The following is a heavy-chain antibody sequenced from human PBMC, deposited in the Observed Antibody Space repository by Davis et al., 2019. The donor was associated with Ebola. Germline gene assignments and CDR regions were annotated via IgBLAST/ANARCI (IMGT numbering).Heavy chain of an antibody. CDR2: IYYSGST. CDR3: ARELQTTVTTNAFDI. D-gene: IGHD4-17*01. Sequence: SETLSLTCTVSGGSMTSYYWSWIRQPPGKGLEWIGYIYYSGSTNYNSSLKSRVTISVDTSKNQFSLKLRFATAADTAVYYCARELQTTVTTNAFDIWGQGTMVTVSS. V-gene: IGHV4-59*01. CDR1: GGSMTSYY. J-gene: IGHJ3*02.